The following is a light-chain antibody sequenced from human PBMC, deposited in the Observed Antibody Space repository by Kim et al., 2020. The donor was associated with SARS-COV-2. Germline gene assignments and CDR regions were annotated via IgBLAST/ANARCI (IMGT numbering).Light chain of an antibody. J-gene: IGLJ3*02. CDR1: SSDVGAYNY. CDR3: CSYAGTYTWV. CDR2: DVS. V-gene: IGLV2-11*01. Sequence: QSALTQPRSVSGSPGQSVTISCTGTSSDVGAYNYVSWYQQHPGKAPKLMICDVSRRPSGVLDRFSGSKSGNTASLTISGLKAEDEADYYCCSYAGTYTWVFGGGTRLTVL.